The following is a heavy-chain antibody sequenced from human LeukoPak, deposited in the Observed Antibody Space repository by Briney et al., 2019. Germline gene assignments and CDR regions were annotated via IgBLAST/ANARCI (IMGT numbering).Heavy chain of an antibody. V-gene: IGHV4-4*02. J-gene: IGHJ6*02. CDR1: GGSISSSNW. CDR3: ARYMSSNWSPYYYYGMDV. Sequence: PSGTLSLTCAVSGGSISSSNWWSWVRQPPGKGLEWIGEIYHSGSTNYNPSLKSRVTISVDKSKNQFSLKLSSVTAADTAVYYCARYMSSNWSPYYYYGMDVWGQGTTVTVSS. D-gene: IGHD6-13*01. CDR2: IYHSGST.